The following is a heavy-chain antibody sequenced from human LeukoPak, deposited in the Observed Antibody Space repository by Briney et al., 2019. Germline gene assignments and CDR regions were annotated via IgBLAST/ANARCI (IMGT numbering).Heavy chain of an antibody. CDR3: AREEYDILTGYFYGMDV. CDR2: INPSDGST. Sequence: ASVKVSCKASGYTFTHYYMHWVRQAPGQGLEWMGRINPSDGSTSYAQKFQGRVTMTRDTSTTTVYMDLSSLRSEDTAVYYCAREEYDILTGYFYGMDVWGQGTTVTVSS. D-gene: IGHD3-9*01. V-gene: IGHV1-46*01. CDR1: GYTFTHYY. J-gene: IGHJ6*02.